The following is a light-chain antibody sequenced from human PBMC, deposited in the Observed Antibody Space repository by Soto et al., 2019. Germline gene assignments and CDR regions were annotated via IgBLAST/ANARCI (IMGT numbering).Light chain of an antibody. CDR1: QSVNNY. CDR2: DAS. CDR3: QQRRCWPPS. V-gene: IGKV3-11*01. J-gene: IGKJ4*01. Sequence: EIVLTQSPATLSLSPGERATLSCRASQSVNNYLAWYQQKPGQAPRLLLSDASNRAPGIPARFSGSRSGTDFTLPISSLEPEDFAVYYCQQRRCWPPSFGGGTKVEIK.